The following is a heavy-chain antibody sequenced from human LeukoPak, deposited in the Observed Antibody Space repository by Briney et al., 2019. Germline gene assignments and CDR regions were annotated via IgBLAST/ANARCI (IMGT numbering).Heavy chain of an antibody. CDR2: IKQDGSEK. CDR3: TRENWYIDY. V-gene: IGHV3-7*01. Sequence: PGGSLRLSCAASSFTFSNYWMSWVRQAPGKGLEWVANIKQDGSEKYYVDSVKGRFTISRDNAKNSLYLQMNSLRAEDAAVYYCTRENWYIDYWGQGNLVTVSS. J-gene: IGHJ4*02. CDR1: SFTFSNYW.